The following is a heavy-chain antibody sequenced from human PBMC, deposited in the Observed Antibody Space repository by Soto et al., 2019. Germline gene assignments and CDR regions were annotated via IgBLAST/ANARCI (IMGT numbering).Heavy chain of an antibody. CDR1: FYTFFTYD. CDR3: ARHHGPTTSENWFDP. CDR2: ISTYSGDT. D-gene: IGHD5-12*01. Sequence: SVKVSCKASFYTFFTYDISWVRQAPGQGLEWMGWISTYSGDTKYAQKFQGRVTMTTDTSTTTAYLELRSLRSDDTAVYYCARHHGPTTSENWFDPWGQGTLVTVSS. V-gene: IGHV1-18*01. J-gene: IGHJ5*02.